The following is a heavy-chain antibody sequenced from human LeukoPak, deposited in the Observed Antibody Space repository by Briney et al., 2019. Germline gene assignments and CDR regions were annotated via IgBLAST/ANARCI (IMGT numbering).Heavy chain of an antibody. CDR3: ARQVRGDGDYLPYWYFDL. Sequence: SETLSLTCTVSGGSISSYYWSWIRQPAGKGLEWIGRIYTRGSTNYNHSLNSRVTMSVDTSKNQFSLKLSSVTAADTAVYYCARQVRGDGDYLPYWYFDLWGRGTLVTVSS. CDR2: IYTRGST. V-gene: IGHV4-4*07. D-gene: IGHD4-17*01. CDR1: GGSISSYY. J-gene: IGHJ2*01.